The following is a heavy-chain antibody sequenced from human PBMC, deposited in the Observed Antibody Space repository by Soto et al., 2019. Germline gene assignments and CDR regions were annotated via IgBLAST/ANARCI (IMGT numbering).Heavy chain of an antibody. J-gene: IGHJ6*02. V-gene: IGHV4-4*02. CDR2: IYHSGST. D-gene: IGHD1-26*01. CDR3: ARVSGSYYYGMDV. Sequence: QVQLQESGPGLVKPSGTLSLTCAVSGGSISSSNWWRWVRQPPGKGLEWIGEIYHSGSTNCNPYLKSRVTISVDKSKNQFSLKLSSVTAADTAVYYCARVSGSYYYGMDVWGQGTTVTVSS. CDR1: GGSISSSNW.